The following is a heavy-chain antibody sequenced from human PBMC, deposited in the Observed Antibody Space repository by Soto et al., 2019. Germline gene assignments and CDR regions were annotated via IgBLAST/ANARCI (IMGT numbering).Heavy chain of an antibody. V-gene: IGHV3-23*01. J-gene: IGHJ4*02. Sequence: EVQLLESGGGLVQPGGSLRLSCAASGFTFCNYAVTWVRQAPGEGLEWVSTISGSGGSTYYADSVKGRFTISRDNSKNTLYLQMNSLRAEDTAVDYCAKDQGSSWYEIDYWGQGTLVTVSS. CDR2: ISGSGGST. CDR3: AKDQGSSWYEIDY. D-gene: IGHD6-13*01. CDR1: GFTFCNYA.